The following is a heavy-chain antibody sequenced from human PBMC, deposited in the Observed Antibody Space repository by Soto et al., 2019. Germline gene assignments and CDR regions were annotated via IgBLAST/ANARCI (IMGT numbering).Heavy chain of an antibody. D-gene: IGHD3-22*01. CDR2: INPNSGDT. J-gene: IGHJ4*02. Sequence: ASVKVSCKASGYTFIGYYMHWVRQAPGQGLEWMGWINPNSGDTNYAQKFQGRVTMTRDTSISTAYTELSRLRFDDTAVYYCARARTNYYNTSDYDFWGQGTLVTVS. CDR3: ARARTNYYNTSDYDF. V-gene: IGHV1-2*02. CDR1: GYTFIGYY.